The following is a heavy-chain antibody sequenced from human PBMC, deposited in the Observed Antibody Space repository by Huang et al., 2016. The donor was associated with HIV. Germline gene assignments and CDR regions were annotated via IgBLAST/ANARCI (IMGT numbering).Heavy chain of an antibody. Sequence: QVQLVQSRAEVKKPGASVKVSCKVSEYTLTELSIHWVHQPPGKGLEWMGGFDPEIGETIYAQKFKGRVTMTEDTSTETAFMELSGLRPEDTAVYYCATGFDVFFDFWGQGTLVTVSS. CDR1: EYTLTELS. CDR2: FDPEIGET. J-gene: IGHJ4*02. D-gene: IGHD3-9*01. CDR3: ATGFDVFFDF. V-gene: IGHV1-24*01.